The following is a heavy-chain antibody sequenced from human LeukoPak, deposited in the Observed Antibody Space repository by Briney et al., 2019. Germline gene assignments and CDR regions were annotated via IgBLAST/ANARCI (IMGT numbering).Heavy chain of an antibody. Sequence: GASVKVSCKASGYTFTSYGISWVRQAPGQGLEWMGWISAYNGNTNYAQKLQGRVTMTTDTSTSTAYMELRSLRSDDTAVYYCARGIVVVPAAILNWFDPWGQGTLVTVSS. J-gene: IGHJ5*02. CDR1: GYTFTSYG. CDR2: ISAYNGNT. D-gene: IGHD2-2*01. V-gene: IGHV1-18*01. CDR3: ARGIVVVPAAILNWFDP.